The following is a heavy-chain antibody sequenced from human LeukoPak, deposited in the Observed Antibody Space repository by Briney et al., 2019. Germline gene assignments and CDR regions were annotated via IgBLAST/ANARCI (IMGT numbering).Heavy chain of an antibody. Sequence: SETLSLTCAVYGGSFSGYYWSWIRQPPGKGLEWIGEINHSGSTNYNPSLKSRVTISVDTSKNQFSLKLSSVTAADTAVYYCARVNGVRVGYSYGYTFDYWGQGTLGTVSS. V-gene: IGHV4-34*01. CDR1: GGSFSGYY. CDR3: ARVNGVRVGYSYGYTFDY. D-gene: IGHD5-18*01. CDR2: INHSGST. J-gene: IGHJ4*02.